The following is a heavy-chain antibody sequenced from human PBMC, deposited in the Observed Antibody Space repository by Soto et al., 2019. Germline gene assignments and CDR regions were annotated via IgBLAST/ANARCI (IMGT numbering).Heavy chain of an antibody. V-gene: IGHV3-48*02. CDR3: ARGFDLQYGMDV. J-gene: IGHJ6*02. D-gene: IGHD3-10*01. CDR1: GLSLSTYS. CDR2: ISGSSDTI. Sequence: EVQLVESGGGLVQRGGSLRLSCAASGLSLSTYSLNWVRQAPRKGLEWVSYISGSSDTIFYADSVKGRFTISRDNAKNSLSLQMNSLRDDDTAVYFCARGFDLQYGMDVWGQGTTVTVSS.